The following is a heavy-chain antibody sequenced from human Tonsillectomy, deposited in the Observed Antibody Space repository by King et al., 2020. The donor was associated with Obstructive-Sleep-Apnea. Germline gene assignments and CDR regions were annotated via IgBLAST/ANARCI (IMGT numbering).Heavy chain of an antibody. CDR3: AKVAALSRQVHEALDL. D-gene: IGHD6-25*01. J-gene: IGHJ5*02. CDR1: GFTFSYYA. CDR2: TSYDGTKT. Sequence: VQLVESGGGVVQPGRSLRLSCAASGFTFSYYALHWVRQAPGKGLEWVAVTSYDGTKTDYADSVKGRVSISRDNSQNTLFLQMNSLGTEDTAVYFCAKVAALSRQVHEALDLWGQGTLVTVS. V-gene: IGHV3-30*04.